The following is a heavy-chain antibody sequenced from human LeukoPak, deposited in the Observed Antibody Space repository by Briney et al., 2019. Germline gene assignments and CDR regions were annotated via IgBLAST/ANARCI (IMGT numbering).Heavy chain of an antibody. D-gene: IGHD3-9*01. CDR2: IYPGDSDT. Sequence: GESLKISCXGSGYSFTSYWIGWVRQMPGKGLKWMGIIYPGDSDTRYSPSFQGQVTISADKSISTAYLQWSSLKASDTAMYYCARQPLGYDILTGYYRRDFDYWGQGTLVTVSS. CDR1: GYSFTSYW. CDR3: ARQPLGYDILTGYYRRDFDY. J-gene: IGHJ4*02. V-gene: IGHV5-51*01.